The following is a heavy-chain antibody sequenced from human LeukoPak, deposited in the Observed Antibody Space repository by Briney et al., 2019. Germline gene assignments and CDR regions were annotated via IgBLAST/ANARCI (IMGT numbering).Heavy chain of an antibody. Sequence: PSETLSLTCSVSGASIRSSYWTWIRQPPGKGLEWIGKIHHSGDTNHNPSLKSRVTVSLDTSRSQFSLRLSSVTAADTAVYYCARGNGWLGSWGQGTLVTVSS. V-gene: IGHV4-59*08. D-gene: IGHD2-8*01. CDR2: IHHSGDT. CDR1: GASIRSSY. J-gene: IGHJ5*01. CDR3: ARGNGWLGS.